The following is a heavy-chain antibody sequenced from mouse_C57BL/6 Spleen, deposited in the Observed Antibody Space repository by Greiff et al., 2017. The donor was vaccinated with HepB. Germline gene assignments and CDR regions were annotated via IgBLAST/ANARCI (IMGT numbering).Heavy chain of an antibody. CDR2: IDPSDSYT. J-gene: IGHJ2*01. CDR1: GYTFTSYW. V-gene: IGHV1-59*01. Sequence: QVQLKQSGAELVRPGTSVKLSCKASGYTFTSYWMHWVKQRPGQGLEWIGVIDPSDSYTNYNQKFKGKATLTVDTSSSTAYMQLSSLTSEDSAVYYCARKGGYGNYYFDYWGQGTTLTVSS. CDR3: ARKGGYGNYYFDY. D-gene: IGHD2-1*01.